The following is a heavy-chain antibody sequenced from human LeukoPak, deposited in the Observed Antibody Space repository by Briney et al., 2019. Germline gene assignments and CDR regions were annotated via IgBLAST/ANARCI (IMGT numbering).Heavy chain of an antibody. D-gene: IGHD3-3*01. CDR3: ARAASDFWSGYRPRNWFDP. V-gene: IGHV1-8*01. J-gene: IGHJ5*02. CDR1: GYTFTSYD. CDR2: MNPNSGNT. Sequence: ASVKVSCKASGYTFTSYDINWVRQATGQGLEWMGWMNPNSGNTGYAQKFQGRVTMTRNTSIGTAYMELSSLRSEDTAVYYCARAASDFWSGYRPRNWFDPWGQGTLVTVSS.